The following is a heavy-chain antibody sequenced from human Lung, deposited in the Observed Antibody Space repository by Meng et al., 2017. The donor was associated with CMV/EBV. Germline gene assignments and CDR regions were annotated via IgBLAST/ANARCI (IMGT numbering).Heavy chain of an antibody. Sequence: ASVKVSCKASGYTFTGYYMHWVRQAPGQGLEWMGWINPNSGGTNYAQKFQGRVTMTRDTSISTAYMELSRLRSDDTAVYYCARDRYIRVGAPGDYWGRGTLVTVSS. V-gene: IGHV1-2*02. J-gene: IGHJ4*02. CDR1: GYTFTGYY. CDR2: INPNSGGT. CDR3: ARDRYIRVGAPGDY. D-gene: IGHD1-26*01.